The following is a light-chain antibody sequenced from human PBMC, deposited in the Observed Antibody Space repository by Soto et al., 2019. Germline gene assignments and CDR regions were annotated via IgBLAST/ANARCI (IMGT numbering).Light chain of an antibody. J-gene: IGLJ2*01. Sequence: QSALTQPPSASGTPGQRVTISCSGSSSNIGSNYVYWYQQLPGTVPQLLIYRNSERPSGVPDRFSGSKSGTSAYLAISGLRSEDEADYYCAAWDDSLSGVVFGGGTKLTVL. CDR3: AAWDDSLSGVV. V-gene: IGLV1-47*01. CDR1: SSNIGSNY. CDR2: RNS.